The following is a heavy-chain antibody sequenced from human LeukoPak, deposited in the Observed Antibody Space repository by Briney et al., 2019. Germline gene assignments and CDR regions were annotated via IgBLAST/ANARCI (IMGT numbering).Heavy chain of an antibody. CDR3: ARDGDGDYNFDY. D-gene: IGHD4-17*01. V-gene: IGHV3-21*01. CDR2: ISSSSSYI. Sequence: GGSLRLSCAASGFTFSSYSMNWVRQAPGKGLEWVSSISSSSSYIYYADSVKGRFTISRDNAKSSLYLQMNSLRAEDTAVYYCARDGDGDYNFDYWGQGTLVTVSS. J-gene: IGHJ4*02. CDR1: GFTFSSYS.